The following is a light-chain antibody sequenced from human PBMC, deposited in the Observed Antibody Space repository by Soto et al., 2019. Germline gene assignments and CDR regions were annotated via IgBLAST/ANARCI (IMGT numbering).Light chain of an antibody. CDR2: EGS. CDR1: SSDVGSYNL. J-gene: IGLJ2*01. CDR3: CSYAGSSTYVV. Sequence: QSVLTQPASVSGSPGQSITISCTGTSSDVGSYNLVSWYQQHPGKAPKLMIYEGSKRPSGVFNRFSGSKSGNTASLTISGLQAEDDADYYCCSYAGSSTYVVFGGGTKLTVL. V-gene: IGLV2-23*01.